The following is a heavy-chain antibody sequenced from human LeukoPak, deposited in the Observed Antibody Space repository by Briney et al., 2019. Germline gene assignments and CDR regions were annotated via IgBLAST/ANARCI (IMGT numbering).Heavy chain of an antibody. Sequence: SETLSLTCTVSGGSLSSGDYYWSWIRQPPGKGLECIGYIYYSGSTYYNPSLKSRVTISVDTSTNQLSLKLSSVTAADTAVYYCARFDYGDYWFDPWGQGTLVTVSS. CDR2: IYYSGST. J-gene: IGHJ5*02. CDR1: GGSLSSGDYY. CDR3: ARFDYGDYWFDP. D-gene: IGHD4-17*01. V-gene: IGHV4-30-4*08.